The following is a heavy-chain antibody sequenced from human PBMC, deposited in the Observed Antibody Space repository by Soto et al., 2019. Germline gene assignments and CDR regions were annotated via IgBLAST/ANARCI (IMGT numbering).Heavy chain of an antibody. CDR2: ISASGRDT. Sequence: PGGSLRLSCAASGFTFTNFAMSWVRQAPGRGLEWVSGISASGRDTYYADSVKDRFTVSRDNSKNTLYLQMNSLRAEDTAIYYCAKGKASGWYYFDYWGPGARVPV. CDR1: GFTFTNFA. CDR3: AKGKASGWYYFDY. J-gene: IGHJ4*02. V-gene: IGHV3-23*01. D-gene: IGHD6-19*01.